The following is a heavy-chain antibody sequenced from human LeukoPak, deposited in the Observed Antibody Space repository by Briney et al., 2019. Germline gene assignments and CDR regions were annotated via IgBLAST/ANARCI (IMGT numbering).Heavy chain of an antibody. CDR2: IIPIFGTA. D-gene: IGHD3-3*01. Sequence: SVKVSCKASGGTFSSYAISWVRQAPGQGLEWMGGIIPIFGTANYAQKFQGRVTITADESTSTAFMELSSLRSEDTAVYYCARGARRFLEWLLGDYYYYMDVWGKGTTVTVSS. V-gene: IGHV1-69*13. J-gene: IGHJ6*03. CDR3: ARGARRFLEWLLGDYYYYMDV. CDR1: GGTFSSYA.